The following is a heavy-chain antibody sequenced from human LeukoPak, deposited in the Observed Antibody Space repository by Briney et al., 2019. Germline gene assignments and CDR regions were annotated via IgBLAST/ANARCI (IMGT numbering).Heavy chain of an antibody. V-gene: IGHV4-39*07. CDR2: IYYSGST. J-gene: IGHJ4*02. D-gene: IGHD5-18*01. CDR1: GGSISSSSYY. CDR3: ARVGSVETAMVEDY. Sequence: SETLSLTCTVSGGSISSSSYYWGWIRQPPGKGLEWIGSIYYSGSTYYNPSLKSRVTISVDTSKNQFSLKVRSVTAADTAVYYCARVGSVETAMVEDYWGQGTLVTVSS.